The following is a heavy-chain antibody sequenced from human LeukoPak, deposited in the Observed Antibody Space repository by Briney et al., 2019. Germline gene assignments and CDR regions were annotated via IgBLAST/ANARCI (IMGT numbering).Heavy chain of an antibody. CDR2: IIWYGGST. D-gene: IGHD4-17*01. Sequence: RPGGPLRLPCAASGFPLYLYGISWPPDSPEKGLEEVCGIIWYGGSTGYADSVKGRFTISRDNAKNSLYLQMNSLRAEDTALYYCARVNGDYGASYYYYYMDVWGKGTTVTVSS. CDR3: ARVNGDYGASYYYYYMDV. V-gene: IGHV3-20*04. CDR1: GFPLYLYG. J-gene: IGHJ6*03.